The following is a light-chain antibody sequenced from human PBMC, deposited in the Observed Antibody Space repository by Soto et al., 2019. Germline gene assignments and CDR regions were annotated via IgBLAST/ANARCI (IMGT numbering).Light chain of an antibody. CDR1: SGHSSYA. CDR3: QTWGTAYWE. J-gene: IGLJ3*02. CDR2: LNSDGSH. V-gene: IGLV4-69*01. Sequence: QSVLTQSPSASASLGASVKLTCTLSSGHSSYAIAWYQQQPEKGPRYLMKLNSDGSHTKGDGIPDRFSGSSSGAERYLTISSLQSEDEADYYCQTWGTAYWEFGGGTKVTVL.